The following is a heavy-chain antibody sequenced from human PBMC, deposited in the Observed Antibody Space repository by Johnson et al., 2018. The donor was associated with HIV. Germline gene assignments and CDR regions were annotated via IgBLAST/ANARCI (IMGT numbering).Heavy chain of an antibody. CDR1: GFTFSNAW. Sequence: VQLVESGGGLVKPGGSLRLSCAASGFTFSNAWMSWVRQAPGKGLEWVGRIKSKSDGGTTDYAVPVKGRFIISRDDSKNTLYLQMNSLKTEDTALYYCAMCYYGSGADAFDIWGQGTMLTVSS. V-gene: IGHV3-15*01. CDR3: AMCYYGSGADAFDI. D-gene: IGHD3-10*01. CDR2: IKSKSDGGTT. J-gene: IGHJ3*02.